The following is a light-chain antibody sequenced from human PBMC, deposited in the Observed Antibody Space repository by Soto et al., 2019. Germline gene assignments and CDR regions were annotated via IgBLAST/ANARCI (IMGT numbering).Light chain of an antibody. CDR1: QSISYW. CDR2: DAS. J-gene: IGKJ1*01. Sequence: IRMTHAPSTLSASVWDRVTITCRASQSISYWLAWYQQKPGKAPTLLIYDASTLESGVPSRFSGSGFGTDFTLTISTLQPEDFGTYYCQQYNSYSWTFGQGTKVDIK. CDR3: QQYNSYSWT. V-gene: IGKV1-5*01.